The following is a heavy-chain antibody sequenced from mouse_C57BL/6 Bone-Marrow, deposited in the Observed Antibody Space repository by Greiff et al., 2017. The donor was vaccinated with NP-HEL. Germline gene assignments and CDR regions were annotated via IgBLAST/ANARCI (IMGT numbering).Heavy chain of an antibody. J-gene: IGHJ1*03. V-gene: IGHV5-12*01. Sequence: EVKLVESGGGLVQPGGSLKLSCAASGFTFSDYYMYWVRQTPEKRLEWVAYISNGGGSTYYPDTVKGRFTISRDNAKNTLYLQMSRLKSEDTAMYYCARHAYYGSSYYWYFDVWGTGTTVTVSS. CDR3: ARHAYYGSSYYWYFDV. D-gene: IGHD1-1*01. CDR2: ISNGGGST. CDR1: GFTFSDYY.